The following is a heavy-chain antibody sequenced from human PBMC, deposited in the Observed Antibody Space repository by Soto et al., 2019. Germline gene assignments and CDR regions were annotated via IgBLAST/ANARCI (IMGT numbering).Heavy chain of an antibody. D-gene: IGHD3-22*01. CDR1: GGSISSSNW. CDR3: ARRDYYDSSGFLGDFDY. V-gene: IGHV4-4*02. CDR2: IYHSGST. J-gene: IGHJ4*02. Sequence: SETLSLTCAVSGGSISSSNWWSWVRQPPGKGLEWIGEIYHSGSTNYNPSLKSRVTISVDKPKNQFSLKLSSVTAADTAVYYCARRDYYDSSGFLGDFDYWGQGTLVTVSS.